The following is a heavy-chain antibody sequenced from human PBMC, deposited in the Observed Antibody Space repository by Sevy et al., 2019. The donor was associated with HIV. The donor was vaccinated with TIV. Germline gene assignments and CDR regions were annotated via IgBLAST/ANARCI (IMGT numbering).Heavy chain of an antibody. V-gene: IGHV3-30*03. CDR2: ISSYGNEA. D-gene: IGHD6-19*01. CDR1: GFTFSNYV. J-gene: IGHJ6*02. CDR3: ARSILAVAGSYGMDV. Sequence: GGSLRLSCAASGFTFSNYVLHWVRQAPGKGLEWVTFISSYGNEADYVDSVKGRFTISRDDSKNTLYLQMSSLRPEDTAVYYCARSILAVAGSYGMDVWGQGTTVTVSS.